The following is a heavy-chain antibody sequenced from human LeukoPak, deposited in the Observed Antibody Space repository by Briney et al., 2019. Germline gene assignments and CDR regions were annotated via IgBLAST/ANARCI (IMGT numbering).Heavy chain of an antibody. CDR2: ISASGSST. J-gene: IGHJ4*02. D-gene: IGHD6-19*01. Sequence: HPGGSPRLSCAASGFTFSSYAMSWVRQAPGKGLEWASGISASGSSTYYADSVKGRFTISRDNAKNSLYLQMNSLRVEDTAFYYCAKDNRRHYTSGPNPDSLHWGQGALVTVSS. CDR3: AKDNRRHYTSGPNPDSLH. CDR1: GFTFSSYA. V-gene: IGHV3-23*01.